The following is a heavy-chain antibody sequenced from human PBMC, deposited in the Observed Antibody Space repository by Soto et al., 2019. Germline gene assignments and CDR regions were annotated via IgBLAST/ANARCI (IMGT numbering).Heavy chain of an antibody. V-gene: IGHV1-69*01. Sequence: QVQLVQSGAEVKKPGSSVKVSCKASGGTFSSYAISWVRQAPGQGLEWMGGIIPIFGTANYAQKLQGRVTITADESTSTAYMELSSLRSEDTAVYYCARLPLVVVPAADNWFDPWGQGTLVTVSS. CDR3: ARLPLVVVPAADNWFDP. CDR1: GGTFSSYA. D-gene: IGHD2-2*01. CDR2: IIPIFGTA. J-gene: IGHJ5*02.